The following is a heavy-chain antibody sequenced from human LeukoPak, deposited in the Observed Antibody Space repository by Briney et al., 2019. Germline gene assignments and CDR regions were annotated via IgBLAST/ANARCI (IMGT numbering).Heavy chain of an antibody. D-gene: IGHD5-18*01. CDR3: AGRGYSYGYRREFDY. J-gene: IGHJ4*02. V-gene: IGHV4-59*01. CDR2: IYYSGST. Sequence: PSETLSLTCTLSGGSTSSYYWSWIRHPPQERRGWSGYIYYSGSTNYNPSLKSRVTISVDTSKNQFSLKLSSVTAADTAEYYCAGRGYSYGYRREFDYWGQGTLVTVSS. CDR1: GGSTSSYY.